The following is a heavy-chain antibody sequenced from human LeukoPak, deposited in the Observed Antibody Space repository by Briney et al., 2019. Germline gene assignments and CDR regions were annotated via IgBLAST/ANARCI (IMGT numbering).Heavy chain of an antibody. CDR1: GFTFSTYG. D-gene: IGHD6-13*01. V-gene: IGHV3-33*01. CDR3: ARGRDSSSWYVEGGLGSFDY. J-gene: IGHJ4*02. Sequence: GGSLRLSCAASGFTFSTYGMHWVRQAPGKGLEWVAVIWYDGTNKYYSDSVKGRFTISRDNSKSTLYLQMNSLRAEDTAVYYCARGRDSSSWYVEGGLGSFDYWGQGTLVTVSS. CDR2: IWYDGTNK.